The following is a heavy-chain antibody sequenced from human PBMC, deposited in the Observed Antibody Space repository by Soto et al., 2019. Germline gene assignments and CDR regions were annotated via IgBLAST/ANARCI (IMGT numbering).Heavy chain of an antibody. CDR2: IYSGGST. J-gene: IGHJ4*02. V-gene: IGHV3-66*01. CDR3: ARELITIYDY. D-gene: IGHD3-9*01. Sequence: GGSLILSGAASGFTVISNYMIWVRQAPGKGLEWVSVIYSGGSTYYADSVKGRFTISRDNSKNTLYLQMNSLRAEDTAVYYCARELITIYDYWGQGTLVTVSS. CDR1: GFTVISNY.